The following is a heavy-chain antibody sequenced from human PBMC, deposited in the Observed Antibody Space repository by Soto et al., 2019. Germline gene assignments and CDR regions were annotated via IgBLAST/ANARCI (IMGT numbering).Heavy chain of an antibody. CDR3: AGVSYSSSDYYYYGMDV. CDR1: GGTFSSYA. V-gene: IGHV1-69*13. CDR2: IIPIFGTA. J-gene: IGHJ6*02. D-gene: IGHD6-6*01. Sequence: SVKVSCKASGGTFSSYAISWVRQAPGHGLEWMGGIIPIFGTANYAQKFQGRITITADESTSTAYMELSSMRSEDTAEYYCAGVSYSSSDYYYYGMDVWGQGTTVTVSS.